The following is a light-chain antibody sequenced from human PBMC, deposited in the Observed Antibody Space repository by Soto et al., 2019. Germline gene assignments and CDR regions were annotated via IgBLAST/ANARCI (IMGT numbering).Light chain of an antibody. V-gene: IGKV1-5*01. CDR3: QHYNSYSEA. CDR2: DAS. CDR1: QRISRG. Sequence: TNRASQRISRGLAWYQQKPGKAPKFLIYDASTLETGVPSRFSGSGSGTEFTLTISSLQPDDFATYYCQHYNSYSEAFGQGTKVDIK. J-gene: IGKJ1*01.